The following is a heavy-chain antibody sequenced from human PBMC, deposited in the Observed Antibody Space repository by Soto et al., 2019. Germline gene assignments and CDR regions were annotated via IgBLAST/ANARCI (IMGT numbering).Heavy chain of an antibody. CDR2: INPNSGGT. CDR1: GYTLTGYY. J-gene: IGHJ3*02. D-gene: IGHD5-18*01. Sequence: ASVKVSCKASGYTLTGYYMHWVRQAPGQGLEWMGWINPNSGGTNYAQKFQGWVTMTRDTSISTAYMELSRLRSDDTAVYYCARGGYSYGDAFDIWGQGTMVTVSS. CDR3: ARGGYSYGDAFDI. V-gene: IGHV1-2*04.